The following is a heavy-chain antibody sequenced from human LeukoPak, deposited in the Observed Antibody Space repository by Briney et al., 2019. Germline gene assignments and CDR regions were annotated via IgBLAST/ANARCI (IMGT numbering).Heavy chain of an antibody. CDR3: ARHAGYDFWSGPDVFDI. CDR1: GGSISSSSYY. V-gene: IGHV4-39*01. J-gene: IGHJ3*02. D-gene: IGHD3-3*01. Sequence: SETLSLTCTVSGGSISSSSYYWGWIRQPPGKGLEWIGSIYYSGSTYYNPSLKSRVTISVDTSKNQFSLKLSSVTAADTAVYYCARHAGYDFWSGPDVFDIWGQGTMVTVSS. CDR2: IYYSGST.